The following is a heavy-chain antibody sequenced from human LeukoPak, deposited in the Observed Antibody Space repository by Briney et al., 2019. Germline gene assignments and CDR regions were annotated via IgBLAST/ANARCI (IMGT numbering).Heavy chain of an antibody. V-gene: IGHV4-59*08. CDR2: YYGGRT. J-gene: IGHJ5*02. CDR3: ARRRYSNYATDGPNWFDP. D-gene: IGHD4-11*01. CDR1: GDSISRYY. Sequence: SETLSLTCTVSGDSISRYYWSWIRQSPGKGLEWIGYYGGRTTYNPSLKSRVTISVDTSKNQFSLKLSSVTAADTAVYYCARRRYSNYATDGPNWFDPWGQGTLVTVSS.